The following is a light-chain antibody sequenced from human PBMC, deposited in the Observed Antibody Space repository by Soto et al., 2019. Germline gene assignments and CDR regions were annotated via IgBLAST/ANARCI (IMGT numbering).Light chain of an antibody. CDR3: QQYGSSPWT. J-gene: IGKJ1*01. Sequence: EMVLTQSPGTLSLSRWHRGTLXCRASQSVSSSYLAWYQQKPGQAPRLLIYGASSRATGIPDRFSGSGSGTDFTLTISRLEPEDFAVYYCQQYGSSPWTFGQGTKVDIK. CDR1: QSVSSSY. V-gene: IGKV3-20*01. CDR2: GAS.